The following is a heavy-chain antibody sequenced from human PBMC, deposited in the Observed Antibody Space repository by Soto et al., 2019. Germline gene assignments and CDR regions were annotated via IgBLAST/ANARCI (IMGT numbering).Heavy chain of an antibody. J-gene: IGHJ6*02. D-gene: IGHD1-26*01. CDR1: GFTVSSNY. V-gene: IGHV3-53*01. Sequence: GGSLRLSCAASGFTVSSNYMSWVRQAPGKGLEWVSVIYSGGSTYYADSVKGRLTISRDNSKNTLYLQMNSLRAEDTAVYYCARGGGGSYHYYYYGMDVWGQGTTVTVSS. CDR2: IYSGGST. CDR3: ARGGGGSYHYYYYGMDV.